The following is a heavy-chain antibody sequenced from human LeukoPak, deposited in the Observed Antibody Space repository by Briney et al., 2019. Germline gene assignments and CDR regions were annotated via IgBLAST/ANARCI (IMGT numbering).Heavy chain of an antibody. CDR1: GGSISSFY. CDR2: LYKNGST. Sequence: SETLSLTRAVSGGSISSFYSGWIRQPAAKGLECIVRLYKNGSTNYNPSLQSRVTMSVDTSKNQLSLKLSSVTAADTALSYCARDWFGGSGVYYYYMDVWGKGTTVTISS. D-gene: IGHD3-10*01. CDR3: ARDWFGGSGVYYYYMDV. V-gene: IGHV4-4*07. J-gene: IGHJ6*03.